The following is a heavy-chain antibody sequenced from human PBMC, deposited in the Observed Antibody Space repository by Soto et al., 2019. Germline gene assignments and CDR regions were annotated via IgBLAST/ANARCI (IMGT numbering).Heavy chain of an antibody. D-gene: IGHD6-6*01. CDR1: VFTFSDYS. V-gene: IGHV3-11*01. J-gene: IGHJ4*02. CDR2: IDSRGRTL. Sequence: PWWSLRLSCLASVFTFSDYSMSWSRQAPGKGLEWLAFIDSRGRTLSYADSVRGRFTISRDNAENSVYLQMDSLRADDTAVYYCARQAARNYIDSWGQGNSVTVSS. CDR3: ARQAARNYIDS.